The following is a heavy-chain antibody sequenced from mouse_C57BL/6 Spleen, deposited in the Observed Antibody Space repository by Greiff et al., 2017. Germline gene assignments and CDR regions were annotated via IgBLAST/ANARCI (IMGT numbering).Heavy chain of an antibody. CDR2: IYPGDGDT. Sequence: VQLQQSGAELVKPGASVKISCKASGYAFSSYWMNWVKQRPGKGLEWIGQIYPGDGDTNYNGKFKGKATLTADKSSSTAYMQLSSLTSEDSAVYFCASSNYYGSSDAMDYWGQGTSVTVSS. V-gene: IGHV1-80*01. J-gene: IGHJ4*01. CDR1: GYAFSSYW. CDR3: ASSNYYGSSDAMDY. D-gene: IGHD1-1*01.